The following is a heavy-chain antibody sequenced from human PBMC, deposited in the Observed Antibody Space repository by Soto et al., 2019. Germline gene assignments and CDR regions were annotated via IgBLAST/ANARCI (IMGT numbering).Heavy chain of an antibody. D-gene: IGHD6-19*01. CDR1: GFSFVNYA. CDR2: LSGSGTST. J-gene: IGHJ4*02. CDR3: AKATTNGGWFNPFDS. V-gene: IGHV3-23*01. Sequence: PGGSLRLSCAASGFSFVNYAMNWVRQAPGKGLEWVSGLSGSGTSTYYADSVKGRFTISRDNSRDTLFLQMNILTADDTAVYYCAKATTNGGWFNPFDSWGQGALVTVSS.